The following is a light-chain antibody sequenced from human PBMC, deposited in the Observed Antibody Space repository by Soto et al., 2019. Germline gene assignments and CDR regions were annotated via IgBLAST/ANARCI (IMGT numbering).Light chain of an antibody. J-gene: IGKJ4*01. V-gene: IGKV1-33*01. CDR3: QQYDNLPRT. Sequence: DIQMTQSPSSLSAYVGDRVTITCQASQDISNYLNWYQQKPGKAPKLLIYDASNLETGVPSRFSGSVSGTDFTFTISSLQPEDIATYYCQQYDNLPRTFGGGTKVDIK. CDR2: DAS. CDR1: QDISNY.